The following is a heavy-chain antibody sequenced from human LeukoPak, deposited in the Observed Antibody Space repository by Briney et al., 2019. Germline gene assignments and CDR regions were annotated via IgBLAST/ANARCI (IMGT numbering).Heavy chain of an antibody. CDR2: ISYDGSNK. D-gene: IGHD3-10*01. CDR3: ARGITMVRGPFMVGAFDI. CDR1: GFPLRSYA. Sequence: PGRSLRLSCAASGFPLRSYAMHWVRQAPGKGLEWVAVISYDGSNKYYADSVKGRLTISRDNPKNTLYLQMNSLRAEDTAVYYCARGITMVRGPFMVGAFDIWGQKTMLTVSS. V-gene: IGHV3-30*04. J-gene: IGHJ3*02.